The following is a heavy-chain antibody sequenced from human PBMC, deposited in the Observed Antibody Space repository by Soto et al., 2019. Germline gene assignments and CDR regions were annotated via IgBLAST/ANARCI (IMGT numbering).Heavy chain of an antibody. Sequence: GGSLRLSCAASGFTFSSFAMHWVRQPPGKGLEYVSVISSNGINTHYANSVKGRFTISRDNSKNTLYLQMGSLRADDMAVYYCARVSYYETEGDDAYDIRAQRTTVTGSS. V-gene: IGHV3-64*01. D-gene: IGHD3-3*01. CDR1: GFTFSSFA. J-gene: IGHJ3*02. CDR2: ISSNGINT. CDR3: ARVSYYETEGDDAYDI.